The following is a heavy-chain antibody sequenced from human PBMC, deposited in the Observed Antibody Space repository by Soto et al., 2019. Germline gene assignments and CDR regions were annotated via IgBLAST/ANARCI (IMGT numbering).Heavy chain of an antibody. Sequence: ASVKVSCKASGGTFSSYAISWVRQAPGQGLEWMGGIIPIFGTANYAQKFQGRVTITADKSTSTAYMELSSLRSEDTAVYYCARAGYSSSWYVNYYYGMDVWGQGTTVTVSS. V-gene: IGHV1-69*06. CDR1: GGTFSSYA. J-gene: IGHJ6*02. D-gene: IGHD6-13*01. CDR2: IIPIFGTA. CDR3: ARAGYSSSWYVNYYYGMDV.